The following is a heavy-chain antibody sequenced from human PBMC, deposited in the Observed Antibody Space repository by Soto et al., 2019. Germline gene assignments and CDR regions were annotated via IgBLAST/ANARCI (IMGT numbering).Heavy chain of an antibody. D-gene: IGHD2-8*02. CDR1: GASISSYY. CDR2: IYYNGNT. V-gene: IGHV4-59*01. CDR3: ARRALAVDALREDNWFDP. Sequence: QVQLQESGPGLVKPSETLSLTCTVSGASISSYYWNWIRQSPGKGLEWIGHIYYNGNTKYNPVLESLLTISVDPSKNQFSPELNSVTAADTAVYFCARRALAVDALREDNWFDPWGQGTLVTVSS. J-gene: IGHJ5*02.